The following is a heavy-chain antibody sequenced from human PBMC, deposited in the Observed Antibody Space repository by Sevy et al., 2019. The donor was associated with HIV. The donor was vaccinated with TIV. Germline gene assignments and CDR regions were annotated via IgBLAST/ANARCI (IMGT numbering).Heavy chain of an antibody. J-gene: IGHJ4*02. V-gene: IGHV1-69*13. Sequence: ASVKVSCKASGGTISRDGISWVRQAPGQGLEWMGGIIPFFDMTNYAQKFQGRVTLSAEESTSTVYMELSSLRFEDTAVYYCARGGGSGWYYFDSWGQGTLVTVSS. CDR2: IIPFFDMT. D-gene: IGHD6-19*01. CDR1: GGTISRDG. CDR3: ARGGGSGWYYFDS.